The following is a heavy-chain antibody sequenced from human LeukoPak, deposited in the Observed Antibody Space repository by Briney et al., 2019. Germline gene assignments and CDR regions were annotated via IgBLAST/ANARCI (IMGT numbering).Heavy chain of an antibody. Sequence: PGGSLRLSCAASGFIFSDYYMSWVRQAPGKGLEWVPAISGSGGSTYYADSVKGRFTISRDNSKNTLYLQMNSLRAEDTAVYYCAKEKTGTDGATYDYWGQGTLVTVSS. CDR2: ISGSGGST. CDR3: AKEKTGTDGATYDY. V-gene: IGHV3-23*01. J-gene: IGHJ4*02. CDR1: GFIFSDYY. D-gene: IGHD1-1*01.